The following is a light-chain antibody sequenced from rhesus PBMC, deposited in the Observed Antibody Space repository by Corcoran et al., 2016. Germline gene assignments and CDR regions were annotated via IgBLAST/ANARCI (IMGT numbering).Light chain of an antibody. CDR1: QGISRW. CDR2: KAY. Sequence: DIQMTQSPSSLSASVGDTVTITCRASQGISRWLAWYQQKPGKAPKLLIYKAYSLQSGVPSRFSGSGSGTDFTLAISSLQSEDFATYYCQQYSSRPWTFGQGTKVEIK. V-gene: IGKV1-22*01. J-gene: IGKJ1*01. CDR3: QQYSSRPWT.